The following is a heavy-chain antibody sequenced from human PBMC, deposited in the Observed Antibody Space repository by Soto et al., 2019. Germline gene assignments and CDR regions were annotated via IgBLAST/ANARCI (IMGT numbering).Heavy chain of an antibody. CDR3: AKDKGVFNWATSYFDY. CDR1: GFTFSNYA. D-gene: IGHD1-1*01. CDR2: TSYDGNNE. J-gene: IGHJ4*02. V-gene: IGHV3-30*18. Sequence: GGSLRLSCAASGFTFSNYAMHWVRQAPGKGLEWVALTSYDGNNEYYTDSVRGRFTISRDNSKNTLFLQMNSPRPEDTAVYYCAKDKGVFNWATSYFDYWGQGALVTVSS.